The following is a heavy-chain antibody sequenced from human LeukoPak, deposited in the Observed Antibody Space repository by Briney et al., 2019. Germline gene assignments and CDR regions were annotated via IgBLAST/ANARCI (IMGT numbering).Heavy chain of an antibody. CDR1: GGSISGGDYY. D-gene: IGHD3-22*01. V-gene: IGHV4-30-4*01. CDR3: AKDRSRYYYDSSGYRRP. CDR2: IHVNGIT. J-gene: IGHJ5*02. Sequence: SQTLSLTCTVSGGSISGGDYYWSWIRQTPGKGLEWIGEIHVNGITNYNPSLESRVTMSIDKAKNQLSLNLRSVTAADTAVYYCAKDRSRYYYDSSGYRRPWGQGTLVTVSS.